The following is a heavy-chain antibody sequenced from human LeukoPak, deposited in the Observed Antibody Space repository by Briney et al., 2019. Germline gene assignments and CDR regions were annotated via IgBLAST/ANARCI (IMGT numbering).Heavy chain of an antibody. J-gene: IGHJ4*02. D-gene: IGHD3-9*01. V-gene: IGHV3-11*01. Sequence: GRSLRLSCAASGFTFSDYYMSWIRQAPGKGLEWVSYISSSGSTIYYADSVKGRFTISRDNAKNSLYLQMNSLRAEDTAVYYCARQRLILTGYYKGYYFDYWGQGTLVTVSS. CDR2: ISSSGSTI. CDR1: GFTFSDYY. CDR3: ARQRLILTGYYKGYYFDY.